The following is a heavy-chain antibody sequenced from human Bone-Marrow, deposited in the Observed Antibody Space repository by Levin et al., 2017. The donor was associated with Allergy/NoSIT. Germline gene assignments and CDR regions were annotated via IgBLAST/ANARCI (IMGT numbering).Heavy chain of an antibody. J-gene: IGHJ4*02. CDR1: GFNFRSFG. D-gene: IGHD2-15*01. Sequence: GGSLRLSCTASGFNFRSFGMYWVRQAPGKGLEWVAGLWYDGSYQYYGDSVRGRFTISRDNPKNTLYLQLNNLRAEDTAVYYCAKSLGGGTAPAGFDNWGQGALVTVSS. CDR2: LWYDGSYQ. CDR3: AKSLGGGTAPAGFDN. V-gene: IGHV3-33*06.